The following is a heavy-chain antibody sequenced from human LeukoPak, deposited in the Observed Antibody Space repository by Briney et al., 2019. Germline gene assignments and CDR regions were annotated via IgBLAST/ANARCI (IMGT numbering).Heavy chain of an antibody. CDR2: MNPNSGNT. Sequence: GASVKVSCKTSGYTFTSYDINRVRQATGQGLEWMGWMNPNSGNTGYAQKFQGRVTMTRNTSISTAYMELSSLRSEDTAVYYCARTLYYDSSGHGYWGQGTLVTVSS. V-gene: IGHV1-8*01. D-gene: IGHD3-22*01. CDR1: GYTFTSYD. CDR3: ARTLYYDSSGHGY. J-gene: IGHJ4*02.